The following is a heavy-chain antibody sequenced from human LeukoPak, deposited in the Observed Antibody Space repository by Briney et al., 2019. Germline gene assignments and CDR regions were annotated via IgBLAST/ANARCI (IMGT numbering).Heavy chain of an antibody. CDR1: GFTFDDYA. J-gene: IGHJ4*02. V-gene: IGHV3-9*01. CDR3: AKDTDPGIAVTTVDY. CDR2: ISWNSGSI. D-gene: IGHD6-19*01. Sequence: GGSLRLSCAASGFTFDDYAMHWVRQAPGKSLEWVSGISWNSGSIGYADSVKGRFTISRDNAQNSLYLQMNSLRAEDTALYYCAKDTDPGIAVTTVDYWGQGTLVTVSS.